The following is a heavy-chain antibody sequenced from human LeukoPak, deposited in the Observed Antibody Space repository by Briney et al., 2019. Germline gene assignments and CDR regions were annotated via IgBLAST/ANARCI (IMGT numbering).Heavy chain of an antibody. D-gene: IGHD1-1*01. J-gene: IGHJ3*02. Sequence: ASVKVSCRVSGYSLSDLSIHWVRHVGGKGLEWMGGFEPEEGEHRETIIAQNFEDRLTLTEATAADTAYMELASLTSEDTAVYYCATDRLEIYSFHIWGQGTMVTVSS. CDR3: ATDRLEIYSFHI. CDR2: FEPEEGEHRET. V-gene: IGHV1-24*01. CDR1: GYSLSDLS.